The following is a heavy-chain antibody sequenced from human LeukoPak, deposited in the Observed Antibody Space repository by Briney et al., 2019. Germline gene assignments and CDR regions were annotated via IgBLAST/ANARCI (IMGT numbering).Heavy chain of an antibody. V-gene: IGHV4-34*01. CDR3: ARLLIAAAGPFDY. CDR2: INHSGST. Sequence: PSETLSLTCAVYGGSFSGYYWSWICQPPGKGLEWIGEINHSGSTNYNPSLKSRVTISVDTSKNQFSLKLSSVTAADTAVYYCARLLIAAAGPFDYWGQGTLVTVSS. CDR1: GGSFSGYY. D-gene: IGHD6-13*01. J-gene: IGHJ4*02.